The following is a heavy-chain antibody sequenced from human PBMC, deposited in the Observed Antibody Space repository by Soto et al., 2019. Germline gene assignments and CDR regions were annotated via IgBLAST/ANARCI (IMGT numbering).Heavy chain of an antibody. J-gene: IGHJ4*02. Sequence: GGSLRLSCAASGFTFSSKWMHWVRRAPGGGLVWVSRINTDGSSTNYEDSVKGRFTISRDNAKNTLYLQMNSLRVEDTAVYYCARGGCTSTSCLDYWGQGTLVTVSS. D-gene: IGHD2-2*01. CDR2: INTDGSST. CDR1: GFTFSSKW. CDR3: ARGGCTSTSCLDY. V-gene: IGHV3-74*01.